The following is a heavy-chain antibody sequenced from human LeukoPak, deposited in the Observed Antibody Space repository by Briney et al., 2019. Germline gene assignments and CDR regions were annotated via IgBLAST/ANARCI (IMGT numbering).Heavy chain of an antibody. Sequence: GGSLRLSCAASGFTVSTNYMSWVRQAPGKGLEWVSVTYIDSTSYADSVEGRFTISRDNSKNTLYLQMNSLRAEDTAVYYCARVWGLYGMDVWGQGTTVTVSS. V-gene: IGHV3-66*01. CDR1: GFTVSTNY. CDR3: ARVWGLYGMDV. J-gene: IGHJ6*02. D-gene: IGHD3-16*01. CDR2: TYIDST.